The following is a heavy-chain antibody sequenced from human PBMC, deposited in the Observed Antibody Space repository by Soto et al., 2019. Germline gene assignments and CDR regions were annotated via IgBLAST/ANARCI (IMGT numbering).Heavy chain of an antibody. J-gene: IGHJ6*02. V-gene: IGHV3-33*01. D-gene: IGHD2-21*01. CDR2: IWYDGSNK. Sequence: QVQLVESGGGVVQPGRSLRLSCAASGFTFSSYGMHWVRQAPGKGLEWVAVIWYDGSNKYYADSVKGRFTISRDNSKNTLYLQMNSVRAEDTAVYYGARGHGEGGMDVWGQGTTVTVSS. CDR3: ARGHGEGGMDV. CDR1: GFTFSSYG.